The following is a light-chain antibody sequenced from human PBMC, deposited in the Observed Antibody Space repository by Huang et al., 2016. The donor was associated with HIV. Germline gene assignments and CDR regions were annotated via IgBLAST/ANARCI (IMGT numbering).Light chain of an antibody. CDR2: AAS. CDR3: QQAVSFPLT. V-gene: IGKV1-12*01. J-gene: IGKJ4*01. Sequence: DIQMTQSPFSVPASVGARISFTCRASQDINRWLAWYQQKPGKAPKLLIYAASTLQGGVPSRFSGRVSGTGFTLTINNLQPEDFATYFCQQAVSFPLTFGGGTKVEIK. CDR1: QDINRW.